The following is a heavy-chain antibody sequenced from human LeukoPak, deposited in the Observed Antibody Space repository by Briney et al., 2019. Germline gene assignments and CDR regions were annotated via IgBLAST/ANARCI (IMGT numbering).Heavy chain of an antibody. J-gene: IGHJ4*02. Sequence: PGGSLRLSCIASGFTFSSYDMNWVRQAPGKGLEWVSSIGKSGSPIYYRDSVKGRFTISRDNSKNTLYLQMNSLRAEDTAVYYCATIDYWGQGTLVTVSS. CDR3: ATIDY. V-gene: IGHV3-48*01. CDR2: IGKSGSPI. CDR1: GFTFSSYD.